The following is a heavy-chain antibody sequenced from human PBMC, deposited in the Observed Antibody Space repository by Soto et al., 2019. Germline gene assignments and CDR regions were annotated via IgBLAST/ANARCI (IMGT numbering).Heavy chain of an antibody. D-gene: IGHD2-15*01. CDR1: GFTFSNYW. CDR2: IDSDGSRI. Sequence: EVQLVESGGGLVQPGESLRLSCAASGFTFSNYWMHWVRQAPGKGLVWVSRIDSDGSRITYADFVKGRFTISRDNAKNTVYLHMNSLNAEDTDVYYCVRTDLVVAVATREDFWGQGTLVTVSS. J-gene: IGHJ4*02. CDR3: VRTDLVVAVATREDF. V-gene: IGHV3-74*01.